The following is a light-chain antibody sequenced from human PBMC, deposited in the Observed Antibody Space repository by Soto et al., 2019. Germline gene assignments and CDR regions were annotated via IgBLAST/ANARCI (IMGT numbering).Light chain of an antibody. Sequence: DIQMTQSHSTLSASVGDTVTITCRASQSISNWLAWYQQKPGQAPKLLIHNASTLESGVPSRFSGSGSGTEFTLTISSLQPDDFATFYCQQYDRFPYTFGQGTKLEIK. CDR3: QQYDRFPYT. CDR1: QSISNW. V-gene: IGKV1-5*03. J-gene: IGKJ2*01. CDR2: NAS.